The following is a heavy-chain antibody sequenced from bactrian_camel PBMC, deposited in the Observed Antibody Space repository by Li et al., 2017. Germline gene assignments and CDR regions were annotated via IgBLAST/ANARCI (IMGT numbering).Heavy chain of an antibody. J-gene: IGHJ4*01. CDR2: IGRDDTT. V-gene: IGHV3S53*01. CDR1: GYIFATCG. Sequence: HVQLVESGGGSVQAGESLKLLCSGAGYIFATCGMAWYRQAPGKERELVATIGRDDTTKYADSVKGRFTISRPANARNTMYLEMNDLKPEDTGVYRCAAAQLLSANIMLNSIYYRYWGQGTQV. CDR3: AAAQLLSANIMLNSIYYRY. D-gene: IGHD2*01.